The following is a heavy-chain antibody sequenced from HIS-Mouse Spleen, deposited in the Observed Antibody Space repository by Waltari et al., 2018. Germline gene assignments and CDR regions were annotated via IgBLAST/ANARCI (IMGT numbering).Heavy chain of an antibody. CDR1: GFTFSSYS. D-gene: IGHD6-13*01. CDR2: ISSSSSTI. Sequence: EVQLVESGGGLVQPGGSLRLSCAASGFTFSSYSMNWVRQAPGKGLEWVSYISSSSSTIYYADSVKGRFTISRDNAKNSLYLQMNSLRAEDTAVYYCARDFRRIAAVDAFDIWGQGTMVTVSS. CDR3: ARDFRRIAAVDAFDI. V-gene: IGHV3-48*01. J-gene: IGHJ3*02.